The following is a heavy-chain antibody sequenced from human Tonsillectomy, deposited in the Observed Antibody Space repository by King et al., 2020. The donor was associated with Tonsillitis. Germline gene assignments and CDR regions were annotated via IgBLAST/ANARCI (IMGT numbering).Heavy chain of an antibody. CDR2: ISSHNGKT. J-gene: IGHJ4*02. Sequence: QVQLVESGAEVKQPGASVKVSCKASGYTLTNYGITWVRQAPGQGLEWMGWISSHNGKTQYAQTFQGRVTITTDTPTSTAYMELRSLRSDDTAVYYCARDLEGGYSNNWDSQNDYWGQGTLVTVSS. CDR1: GYTLTNYG. CDR3: ARDLEGGYSNNWDSQNDY. D-gene: IGHD1/OR15-1a*01. V-gene: IGHV1-18*01.